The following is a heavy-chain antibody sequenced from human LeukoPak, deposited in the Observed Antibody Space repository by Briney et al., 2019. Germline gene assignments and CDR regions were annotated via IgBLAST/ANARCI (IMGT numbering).Heavy chain of an antibody. D-gene: IGHD1-26*01. CDR3: ARGPWEPDH. Sequence: PSETLSLTCAVDGESFNEYRNWIRQPPGKGLEWIGEINHRGSTTYNPSLKSRVTMSIDTFKNQFSLKLTSVTAADTAVYYCARGPWEPDHWGQGTLVTVSS. V-gene: IGHV4-34*01. CDR1: GESFNEY. CDR2: INHRGST. J-gene: IGHJ4*02.